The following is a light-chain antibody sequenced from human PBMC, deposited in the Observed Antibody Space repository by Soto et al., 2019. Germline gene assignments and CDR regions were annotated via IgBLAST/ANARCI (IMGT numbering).Light chain of an antibody. V-gene: IGKV3-11*01. CDR1: QSVSSY. CDR2: DAS. Sequence: EIVLTQSPATLSLSPGERATLSCRASQSVSSYLAWYQQKPGQAPRLLIYDASNMATGIPARFSGSGSGTDFTLTISSLVPEDFAVYYCKQRSNWPPYTFGQGTKLEIK. J-gene: IGKJ2*01. CDR3: KQRSNWPPYT.